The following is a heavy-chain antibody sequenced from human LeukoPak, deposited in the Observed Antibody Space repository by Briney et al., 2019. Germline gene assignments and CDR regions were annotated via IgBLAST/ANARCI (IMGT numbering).Heavy chain of an antibody. CDR1: GLTFSTYA. Sequence: KAGGSLRLSCAASGLTFSTYAMHWVRQAPGKGLEWVAVISYDGSNKYYADSVKGRFTISRDNSKNTLYLQMNNLRAEDTAVYYCARDELGYGDYGLDYWGQGTLVTVSS. V-gene: IGHV3-30-3*01. CDR3: ARDELGYGDYGLDY. J-gene: IGHJ4*02. D-gene: IGHD4-17*01. CDR2: ISYDGSNK.